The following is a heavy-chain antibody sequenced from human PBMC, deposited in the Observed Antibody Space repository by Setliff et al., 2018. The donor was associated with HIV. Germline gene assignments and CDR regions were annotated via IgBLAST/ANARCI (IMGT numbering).Heavy chain of an antibody. V-gene: IGHV4-39*01. Sequence: TSETLSLTFTVSGGSISSSSYYWGWIRQPPGKGLEWIGTIYYSGNTYYNPSLKSRVTISVDTSKNQISLKLSSVTAADTAVYYCASHLPPYSGNFDYWGHGTLVTVSS. D-gene: IGHD1-26*01. CDR2: IYYSGNT. J-gene: IGHJ4*01. CDR1: GGSISSSSYY. CDR3: ASHLPPYSGNFDY.